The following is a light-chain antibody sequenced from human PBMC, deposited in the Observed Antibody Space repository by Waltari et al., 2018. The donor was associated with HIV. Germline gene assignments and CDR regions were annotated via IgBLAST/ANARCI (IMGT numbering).Light chain of an antibody. CDR2: DAS. Sequence: DIQMTQSPSSLSASVGDRVTITCQASQDISDYFNWYQQKPGKAPKLLIYDASNLETGVPSRFSGTGSGTDFTFTISSLQPEDIATYYWQQYDSLLTFGGGTKVEIK. CDR1: QDISDY. J-gene: IGKJ4*02. CDR3: QQYDSLLT. V-gene: IGKV1-33*01.